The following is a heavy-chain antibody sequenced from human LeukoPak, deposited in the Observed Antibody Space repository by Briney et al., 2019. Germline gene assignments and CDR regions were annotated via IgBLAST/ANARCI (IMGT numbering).Heavy chain of an antibody. CDR2: IIPIFGTA. Sequence: ASVKVSCKASGGTFSSYAISWVRQAPGQGLEWMGGIIPIFGTANYAQKFQGRVTITADKSTSTAYMELSSLRSEDTAVYYCARAVYYYDSSGLDAFDIWDQGTMVTVSS. J-gene: IGHJ3*02. D-gene: IGHD3-22*01. CDR1: GGTFSSYA. V-gene: IGHV1-69*06. CDR3: ARAVYYYDSSGLDAFDI.